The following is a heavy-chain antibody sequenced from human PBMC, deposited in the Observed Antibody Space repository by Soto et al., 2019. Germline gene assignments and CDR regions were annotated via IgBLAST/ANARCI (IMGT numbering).Heavy chain of an antibody. J-gene: IGHJ6*01. CDR3: ARVRNIWSGYYGSHYYYYGMDV. Sequence: SVKVCFKASGGTFSSYAISWVRQAPGQGLEWIGGIIPIFGTANYAQKFQGRVTITADESTSTAYMELSSLRSEDTAVYYCARVRNIWSGYYGSHYYYYGMDVWGQGTTVTVSS. D-gene: IGHD3-3*01. CDR1: GGTFSSYA. CDR2: IIPIFGTA. V-gene: IGHV1-69*13.